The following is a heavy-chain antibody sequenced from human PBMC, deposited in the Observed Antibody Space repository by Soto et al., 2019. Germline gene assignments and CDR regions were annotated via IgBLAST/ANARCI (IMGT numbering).Heavy chain of an antibody. CDR3: ASATTPNAFDI. J-gene: IGHJ3*02. Sequence: QVQLVESGGGVVQPGRSLRLSCAASGFTFSSYGMHWVRQAPGKGLEWVAVIWYDGSNKYYADSVKGRFIISRDNSKYPLYLQMNSLRAEDTAVYYCASATTPNAFDIWGQGTMVTVSS. CDR2: IWYDGSNK. D-gene: IGHD2-15*01. V-gene: IGHV3-33*01. CDR1: GFTFSSYG.